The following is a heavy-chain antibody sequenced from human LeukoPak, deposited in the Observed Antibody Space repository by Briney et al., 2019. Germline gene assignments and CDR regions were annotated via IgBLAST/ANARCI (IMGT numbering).Heavy chain of an antibody. Sequence: GGSLRVSCVVSGFSFSNYWMNWVRQAPGKGLEWVANIKHDGSEKYYVDSVKGRFSISRDNAKKSLYLQMNSLRAEDTAVYYCARALSHCLDYWGQGTLVTVSS. J-gene: IGHJ4*02. CDR3: ARALSHCLDY. CDR1: GFSFSNYW. CDR2: IKHDGSEK. V-gene: IGHV3-7*01. D-gene: IGHD3-16*01.